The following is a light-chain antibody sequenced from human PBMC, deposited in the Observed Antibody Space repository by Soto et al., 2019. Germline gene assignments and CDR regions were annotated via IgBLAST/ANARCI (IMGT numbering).Light chain of an antibody. V-gene: IGKV1-5*03. Sequence: DLQMTQSPSTLSASVGDRVTITCRASQSISSWLAWYQHKPGKAPKLLIYKASSLESGVPSRFSGSGSGTEFTLTISSLQPDDFATYYCQQYNSFSYTFGQGTKLEIK. CDR2: KAS. CDR3: QQYNSFSYT. J-gene: IGKJ2*01. CDR1: QSISSW.